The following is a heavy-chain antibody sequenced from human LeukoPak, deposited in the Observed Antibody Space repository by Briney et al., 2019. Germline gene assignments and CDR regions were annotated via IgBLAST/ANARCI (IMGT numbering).Heavy chain of an antibody. Sequence: PGGSLRLSCAASGFTFSSYSMNWVRQAPGKGLEWVSSISSSGSTIYYADSVKGRFTISRDNAKNSLYLQMNSLRAEDTAVYYCAREGGASDAFAFDIWGQGTMVTVSS. J-gene: IGHJ3*02. CDR3: AREGGASDAFAFDI. CDR2: ISSSGSTI. V-gene: IGHV3-21*04. D-gene: IGHD1-26*01. CDR1: GFTFSSYS.